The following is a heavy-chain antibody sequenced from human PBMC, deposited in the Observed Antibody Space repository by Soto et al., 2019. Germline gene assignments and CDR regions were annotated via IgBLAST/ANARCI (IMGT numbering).Heavy chain of an antibody. CDR1: GYGFTTYG. D-gene: IGHD3-10*01. V-gene: IGHV1-18*01. CDR3: ARGRYGAY. Sequence: QVHLVQSGAEVKKPGASVKVSCKGSGYGFTTYGITWVRQAPGQGLEWMAWISAHNGNTNYAQKLQGRVTVTRDPSPSTAYMELRSLRSDDTAVYYCARGRYGAYWGQGALVTVSS. J-gene: IGHJ4*02. CDR2: ISAHNGNT.